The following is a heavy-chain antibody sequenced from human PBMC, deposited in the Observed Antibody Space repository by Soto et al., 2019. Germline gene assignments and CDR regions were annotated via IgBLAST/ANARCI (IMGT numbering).Heavy chain of an antibody. Sequence: ETLSLTCTVSGGSINTFYWSWVRQPAGKGLEWIGRIFSSGSTSFNPSLESRVAMSVDTSKNHFSLNLSSVTAADMAVYYCAREGSYSAYNFAHGIQLWSFDFWGQGALVTV. CDR2: IFSSGST. CDR1: GGSINTFY. V-gene: IGHV4-4*07. D-gene: IGHD5-12*01. J-gene: IGHJ4*02. CDR3: AREGSYSAYNFAHGIQLWSFDF.